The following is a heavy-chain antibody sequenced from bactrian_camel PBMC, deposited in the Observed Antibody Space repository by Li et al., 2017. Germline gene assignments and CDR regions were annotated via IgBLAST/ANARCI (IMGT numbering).Heavy chain of an antibody. CDR1: GHTDSIDSLIT. D-gene: IGHD2*01. CDR3: AARKVARGSHFSLGRAPALRRDEYNF. J-gene: IGHJ4*01. V-gene: IGHV3S53*01. CDR2: IDRDGTT. Sequence: HVQLVESGGDSVQAGGTLRLSCVASGHTDSIDSLITMGWLRQAPGKERKGVAVIDRDGTTAYADSVKGRFTISKDKDHVKNTLFLEMTNLKADDTAMYCCAARKVARGSHFSLGRAPALRRDEYNFWGQGTQVTVS.